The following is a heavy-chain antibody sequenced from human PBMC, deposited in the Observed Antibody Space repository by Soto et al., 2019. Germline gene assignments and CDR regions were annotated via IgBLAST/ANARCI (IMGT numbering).Heavy chain of an antibody. D-gene: IGHD3-3*01. J-gene: IGHJ6*02. CDR1: GGTFSSYA. Sequence: QVQLVQSGAEVKKPGSSVKVSSNASGGTFSSYAVSWVRQAPGQGLEWMGGIIPIFGTANYAQKFQGRVTITADESTSTSYMELSSLRSEDTAVYYCASGDYDFWSGPRGGMDVWGQGTTVTVSS. CDR3: ASGDYDFWSGPRGGMDV. V-gene: IGHV1-69*12. CDR2: IIPIFGTA.